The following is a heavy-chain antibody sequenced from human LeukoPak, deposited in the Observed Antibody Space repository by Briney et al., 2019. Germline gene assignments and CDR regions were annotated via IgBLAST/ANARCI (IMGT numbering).Heavy chain of an antibody. Sequence: SETLSLTCTVSGGSISSGSYYWSWIRQPAGKGLEWIGRIYTSGSTNYNPSLKSRVTISVDTSKNQFSLKLSSVTAADTAVYYCARDPLGGSYFDYYYMDVWGKGTTVTVSS. D-gene: IGHD1-26*01. CDR3: ARDPLGGSYFDYYYMDV. V-gene: IGHV4-61*02. J-gene: IGHJ6*03. CDR1: GGSISSGSYY. CDR2: IYTSGST.